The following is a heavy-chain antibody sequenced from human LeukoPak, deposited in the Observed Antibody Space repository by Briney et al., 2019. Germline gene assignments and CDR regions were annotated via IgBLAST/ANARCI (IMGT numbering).Heavy chain of an antibody. CDR1: GGSISSYY. V-gene: IGHV4-59*01. D-gene: IGHD1-26*01. CDR3: ARHDSAVGELFI. CDR2: IYYSGST. J-gene: IGHJ4*02. Sequence: PSETLSLTCTVSGGSISSYYWSWIRQPPGKGLEWIGYIYYSGSTNYNPSLKSRVTISVDTSKNQFSLKLSSVTAADTAVYYCARHDSAVGELFIWGQGTLVTVSS.